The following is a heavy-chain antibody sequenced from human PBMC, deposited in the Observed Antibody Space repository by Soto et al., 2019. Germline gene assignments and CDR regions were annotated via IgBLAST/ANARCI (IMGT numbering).Heavy chain of an antibody. CDR2: IKTDSGDT. V-gene: IGHV1-2*02. J-gene: IGHJ4*02. D-gene: IGHD3-16*01. CDR3: ARRSTTYLNEVIYVR. CDR1: RYTFTSYD. Sequence: ASVKVSCKASRYTFTSYDIFWVRQSPGQGLEWMGWIKTDSGDTKYAQKFRGRVTMTRHTSISTAYMELNNLVSDDTAVYYRARRSTTYLNEVIYVRWGQVT.